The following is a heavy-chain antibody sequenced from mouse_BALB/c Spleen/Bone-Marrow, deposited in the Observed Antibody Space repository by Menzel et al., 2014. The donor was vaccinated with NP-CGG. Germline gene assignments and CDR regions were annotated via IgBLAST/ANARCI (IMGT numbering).Heavy chain of an antibody. CDR1: GFTFSAYS. CDR3: SKDGGYDYSYYFDY. CDR2: ISSGGHDT. J-gene: IGHJ2*01. Sequence: EVHLVESGGGLVKPGGSLKLSCAASGFTFSAYSMSWVRQTPEKRLEWVATISSGGHDTYYSESVKGRFTISRDNVKNTLYLQMDSLRSVDSAVYYCSKDGGYDYSYYFDYWGQGTTLTVSS. V-gene: IGHV5-6-4*01. D-gene: IGHD2-4*01.